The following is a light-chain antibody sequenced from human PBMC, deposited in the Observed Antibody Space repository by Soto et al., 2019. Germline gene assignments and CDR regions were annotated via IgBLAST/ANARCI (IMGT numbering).Light chain of an antibody. CDR3: QQYNNWST. J-gene: IGKJ5*01. Sequence: EIVMTQSPATLSVSPRERATLSCRASQSVSSNLAWYQQKPGQAPRLLIYGASTRATGIPARFSGSGPGTEFTLTISSLQSEDFAIYYCQQYNNWSTFGQGTRLEIK. CDR1: QSVSSN. V-gene: IGKV3-15*01. CDR2: GAS.